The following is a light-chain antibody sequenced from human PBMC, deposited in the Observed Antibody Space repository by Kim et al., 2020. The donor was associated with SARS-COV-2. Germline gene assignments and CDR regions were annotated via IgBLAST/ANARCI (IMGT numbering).Light chain of an antibody. J-gene: IGLJ2*01. CDR1: SSNIGSNT. Sequence: GRRVTISCSGSSSNIGSNTVNWYQQFPGAAPKLLIYSNDDRPSGVPDRFSGSKSGTSASLAISGLQSDDESDYYCAAWDDSLNTVVFGGGTQLTVL. V-gene: IGLV1-44*01. CDR3: AAWDDSLNTVV. CDR2: SND.